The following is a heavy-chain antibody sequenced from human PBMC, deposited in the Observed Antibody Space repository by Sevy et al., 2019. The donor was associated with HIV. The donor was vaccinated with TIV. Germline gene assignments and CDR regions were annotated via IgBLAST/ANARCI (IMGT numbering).Heavy chain of an antibody. CDR1: GFTFSSYD. D-gene: IGHD6-25*01. V-gene: IGHV3-13*01. CDR2: IGTASDT. J-gene: IGHJ2*01. Sequence: GGSLRLSCAASGFTFSSYDMHWVRQATGKGLEWVSAIGTASDTYYAGSVKGRFTSSRENAKNSFYLQMNSLKAEDTAVYYCARVRSEEPGVQRRWYIDFWGRGTLVTVSS. CDR3: ARVRSEEPGVQRRWYIDF.